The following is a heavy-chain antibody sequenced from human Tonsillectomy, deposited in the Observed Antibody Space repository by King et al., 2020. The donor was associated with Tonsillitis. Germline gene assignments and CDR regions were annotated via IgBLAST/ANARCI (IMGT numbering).Heavy chain of an antibody. V-gene: IGHV1-18*01. Sequence: GQLVQSGAEVKKPGASVKVSCKASGYTFTRYGINWVRQAPGQGLEWMGWISPYNGNTNYAQMLQDRVTMTTDTSTSTAYMELRSLRSDDTAVYYCARDPRHCSTTSCYGKFYYYYYMDVWGKGTTVTVSS. D-gene: IGHD2-2*01. CDR3: ARDPRHCSTTSCYGKFYYYYYMDV. CDR1: GYTFTRYG. J-gene: IGHJ6*03. CDR2: ISPYNGNT.